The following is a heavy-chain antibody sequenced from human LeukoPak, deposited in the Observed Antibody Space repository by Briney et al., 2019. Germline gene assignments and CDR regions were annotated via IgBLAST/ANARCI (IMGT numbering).Heavy chain of an antibody. D-gene: IGHD2-2*01. Sequence: SVKVSCKASGGTFSSFTISWVRQAPGQGLEWMGRIIPILGIANYAQKFQGRVTITADKSTSTAYMELSSLRSEDTAVYYCAREDVVVPAAMSWFDPWGQGTLVTVSS. CDR1: GGTFSSFT. CDR2: IIPILGIA. J-gene: IGHJ5*02. V-gene: IGHV1-69*04. CDR3: AREDVVVPAAMSWFDP.